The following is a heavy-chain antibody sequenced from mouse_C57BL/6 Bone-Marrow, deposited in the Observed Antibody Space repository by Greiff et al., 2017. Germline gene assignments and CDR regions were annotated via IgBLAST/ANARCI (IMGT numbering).Heavy chain of an antibody. CDR3: ASGPEDY. CDR1: GYTFTSYD. CDR2: IDPSDSYT. V-gene: IGHV1-59*01. J-gene: IGHJ4*01. Sequence: QVQLQQSGPELVKPGASVKLSCKASGYTFTSYDINWVKQRPGQGLEWIGVIDPSDSYTNYNQKFKGKATLTVDTSSSTAYMQLSSLTSEDSAVYYCASGPEDYWGQGTSVTVSS.